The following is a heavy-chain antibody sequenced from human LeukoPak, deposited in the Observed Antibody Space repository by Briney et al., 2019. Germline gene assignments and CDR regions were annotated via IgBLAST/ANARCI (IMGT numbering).Heavy chain of an antibody. Sequence: PGGSLRLSCAASGFPISTNGMSWVRQAPGKGLEWVSGIVGGDGGTYYADSVKGRFIISRDNSKNTLYVQMNSLRAEDTAVYYCAKDSDYYYGSGNHLDYWGQGTLVTVSS. CDR2: IVGGDGGT. D-gene: IGHD3-10*01. V-gene: IGHV3-23*01. CDR3: AKDSDYYYGSGNHLDY. J-gene: IGHJ4*02. CDR1: GFPISTNG.